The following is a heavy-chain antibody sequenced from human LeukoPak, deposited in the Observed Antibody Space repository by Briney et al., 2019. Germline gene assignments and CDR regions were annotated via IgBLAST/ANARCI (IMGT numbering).Heavy chain of an antibody. J-gene: IGHJ6*04. Sequence: PSETLSLTCTVSGGSISTSNYYWSWIRQPPGKGLEWIGYIYYSGSTNYNPSLKSRVTISVDTSKNQFSLKLSSVTAADTAVYYCARLERGYCSGGSCYSFDYVWGSYRIPSPMDVWGKGTTVTVSS. D-gene: IGHD2-15*01. V-gene: IGHV4-61*01. CDR3: ARLERGYCSGGSCYSFDYVWGSYRIPSPMDV. CDR2: IYYSGST. CDR1: GGSISTSNYY.